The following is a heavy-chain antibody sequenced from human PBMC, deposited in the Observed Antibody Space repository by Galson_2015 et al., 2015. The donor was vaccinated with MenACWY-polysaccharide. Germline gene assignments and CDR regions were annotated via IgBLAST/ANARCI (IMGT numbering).Heavy chain of an antibody. CDR1: GFTFSSYA. CDR2: ISTSGGTT. J-gene: IGHJ4*02. CDR3: AKKLGSSGPCFDY. Sequence: SLRLSCAASGFTFSSYAMSWVRQAPGKGLEWVSAISTSGGTTYYADSVKGRFTISRDNSKNTLYLQMNCLRAEDTAVYYCAKKLGSSGPCFDYWGQATLVTVSS. D-gene: IGHD3-22*01. V-gene: IGHV3-23*01.